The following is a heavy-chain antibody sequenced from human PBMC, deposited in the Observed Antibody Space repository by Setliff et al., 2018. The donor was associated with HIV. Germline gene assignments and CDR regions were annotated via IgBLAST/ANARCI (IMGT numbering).Heavy chain of an antibody. CDR3: ARLFYDYWSGFYSGDY. D-gene: IGHD3-3*01. V-gene: IGHV1-2*02. Sequence: ASVKVSCKTSGYTFTAYYIHWVRQAPGQGLEWMGWINSNNGGTKYAQKFQGRVTMTRDTSINTAFMELNSLRSDDTAVYYCARLFYDYWSGFYSGDYWGQGTLVTVSS. CDR2: INSNNGGT. CDR1: GYTFTAYY. J-gene: IGHJ4*02.